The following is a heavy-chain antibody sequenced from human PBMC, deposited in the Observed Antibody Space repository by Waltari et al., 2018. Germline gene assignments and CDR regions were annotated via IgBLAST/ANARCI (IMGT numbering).Heavy chain of an antibody. D-gene: IGHD1-7*01. J-gene: IGHJ4*02. Sequence: QVQLVESGGGVVQPGRSLRLSCAASGFTFSSYGLHGVRQAPGKGLEWVAVIWYDGSNKYYADSVKGRFTISRDNSKNTLYLQMNSLRAEDTAVYYCAREGELYFDYWGQGTLVTVSS. V-gene: IGHV3-33*01. CDR2: IWYDGSNK. CDR1: GFTFSSYG. CDR3: AREGELYFDY.